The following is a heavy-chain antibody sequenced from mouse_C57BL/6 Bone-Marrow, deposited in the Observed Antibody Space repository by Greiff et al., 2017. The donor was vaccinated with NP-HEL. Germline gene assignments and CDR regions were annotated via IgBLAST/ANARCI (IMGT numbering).Heavy chain of an antibody. D-gene: IGHD1-1*01. Sequence: QVQLQQSGAELVKPGASVKISCKASGYAFSSYWMNWVKQRPGTGLEWIGQIYPGDGDTNYNGKFKGKATLTADKSSSTAYMQLSSLTSEDSAVYFCARSDYYGSSDYWGQGTTLTVSS. V-gene: IGHV1-80*01. CDR1: GYAFSSYW. CDR3: ARSDYYGSSDY. J-gene: IGHJ2*01. CDR2: IYPGDGDT.